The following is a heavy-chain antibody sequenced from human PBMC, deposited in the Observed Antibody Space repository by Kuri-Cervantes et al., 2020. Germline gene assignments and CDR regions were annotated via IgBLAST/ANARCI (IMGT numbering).Heavy chain of an antibody. V-gene: IGHV1-45*02. CDR1: GYTFTYRY. D-gene: IGHD3-22*01. J-gene: IGHJ4*02. Sequence: SVKVSCKASGYTFTYRYLHWVRQAPGQALEWMGWITPFNGNTNYAQKFQGRVTITTDESTSTAYMELSSLRSEDTAVYYCARAVMDSSGYILGMHDYWGQGTLVTVSS. CDR3: ARAVMDSSGYILGMHDY. CDR2: ITPFNGNT.